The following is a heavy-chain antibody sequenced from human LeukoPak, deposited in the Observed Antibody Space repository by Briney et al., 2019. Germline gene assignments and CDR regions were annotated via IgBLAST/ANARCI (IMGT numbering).Heavy chain of an antibody. D-gene: IGHD1-14*01. V-gene: IGHV3-21*01. CDR2: ISGGSSST. Sequence: GGSLRLSCAVSGFTFSRYSMNWVRQAPGKGLEWVSVISGGSSSTFYADSVKGRFTISRDNAKSSLYLQMNSLRAEDTAVYYCARNTPSLTTYGMDVWGQGTTVTISS. J-gene: IGHJ6*02. CDR1: GFTFSRYS. CDR3: ARNTPSLTTYGMDV.